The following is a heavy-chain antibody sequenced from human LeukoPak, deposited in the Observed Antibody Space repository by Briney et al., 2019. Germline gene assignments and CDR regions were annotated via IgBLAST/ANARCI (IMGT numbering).Heavy chain of an antibody. J-gene: IGHJ3*02. CDR2: ILHTFGTA. CDR1: GRTFSSYA. V-gene: IGHV1-69*05. Sequence: WVKVSRKASGRTFSSYAISWVRQAHGQGLEWMGRILHTFGTANYAQTFQGRVTITTDESTSTAYMELSRLRSEDTAVYYCASLSPDTAMVTFPYAFDIWGQGTMVTVSS. CDR3: ASLSPDTAMVTFPYAFDI. D-gene: IGHD5-18*01.